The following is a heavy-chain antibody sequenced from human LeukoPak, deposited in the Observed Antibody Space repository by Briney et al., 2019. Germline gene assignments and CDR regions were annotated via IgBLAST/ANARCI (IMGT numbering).Heavy chain of an antibody. CDR2: ISAYNGNT. Sequence: ASVKVSCKASGYTFTSYGISWVRQAPGQGLERMGWISAYNGNTNYAQKLQGRVTMTTDTSTSTAYMELRSLRSDDTAVYYCARARYADSSGYYYGRYYFDYWGQGTLVTVSS. D-gene: IGHD3-22*01. J-gene: IGHJ4*02. CDR3: ARARYADSSGYYYGRYYFDY. V-gene: IGHV1-18*01. CDR1: GYTFTSYG.